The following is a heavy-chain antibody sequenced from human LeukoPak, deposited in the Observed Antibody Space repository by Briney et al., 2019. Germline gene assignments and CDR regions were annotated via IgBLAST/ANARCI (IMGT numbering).Heavy chain of an antibody. Sequence: PSETLSLTCAVCGGSFSGYYWSWIRQPPGKGLEWIGEINHSGSTNYNPPLKSRVTISVDTSKNQFSLKLSSVTAADTGVYYCARGRFGGSDYWGQGTLVTVSS. V-gene: IGHV4-34*01. CDR3: ARGRFGGSDY. CDR1: GGSFSGYY. J-gene: IGHJ4*02. CDR2: INHSGST. D-gene: IGHD3-16*01.